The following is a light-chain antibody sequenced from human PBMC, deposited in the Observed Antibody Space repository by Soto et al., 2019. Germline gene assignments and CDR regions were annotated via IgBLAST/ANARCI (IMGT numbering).Light chain of an antibody. CDR2: GAS. J-gene: IGKJ4*01. V-gene: IGKV3-20*01. Sequence: EIVLTQSPGTLSLSPGERATLSCRASQSVSSSYLAWYQQKPGQAPRLLIYGASSRATGIPDRFSGSGSGTDFTLTISRLEPEDFAVYYCQQYGSSPSLTFGGRSKADIK. CDR3: QQYGSSPSLT. CDR1: QSVSSSY.